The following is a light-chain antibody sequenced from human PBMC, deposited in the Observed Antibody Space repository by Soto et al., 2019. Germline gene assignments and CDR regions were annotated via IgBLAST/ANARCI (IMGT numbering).Light chain of an antibody. CDR3: QQYRSYWT. J-gene: IGKJ1*01. V-gene: IGKV1-5*01. Sequence: DIQMTQSPSTLSASVGDRVTITCRASQTINSWLAWYQQKPGKAPRLLIYDASSLESGVPSRFSGSGSGTEFTLTISSLQPDDFATYFCQQYRSYWTFGQGPKVEIK. CDR2: DAS. CDR1: QTINSW.